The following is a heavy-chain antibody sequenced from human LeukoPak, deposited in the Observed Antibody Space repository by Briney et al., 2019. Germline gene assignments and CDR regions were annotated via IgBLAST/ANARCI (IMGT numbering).Heavy chain of an antibody. CDR2: VHLDGRT. D-gene: IGHD3-3*01. Sequence: SETLSLTCDVSGGSVTSTNWWTWVRQPPGKGLEWIGEVHLDGRTNYNPSLKSRLIMSVDLPETHISLKLTSVTAADTAVYYCAREGGFYRPLDYSGQGTLGTVSS. V-gene: IGHV4-4*02. CDR1: GGSVTSTNW. J-gene: IGHJ4*02. CDR3: AREGGFYRPLDY.